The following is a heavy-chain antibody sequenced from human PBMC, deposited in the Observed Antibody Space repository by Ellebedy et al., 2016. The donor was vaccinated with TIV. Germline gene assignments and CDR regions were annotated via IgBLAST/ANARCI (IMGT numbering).Heavy chain of an antibody. V-gene: IGHV3-74*01. D-gene: IGHD1-26*01. Sequence: GGSLRLXXVVSGFTFSSYWIHWFRQAPGKGLVWVARINGPGSVSGYADSVKGRFTISRDNTKSSLYLQLSSLRAEDTAVYYCARDSGSYPFDYWGQGTLVTVSS. CDR3: ARDSGSYPFDY. CDR1: GFTFSSYW. J-gene: IGHJ4*02. CDR2: INGPGSVS.